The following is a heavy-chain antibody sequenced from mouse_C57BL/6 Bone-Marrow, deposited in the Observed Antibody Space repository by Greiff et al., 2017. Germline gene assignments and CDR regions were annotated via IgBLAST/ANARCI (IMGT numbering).Heavy chain of an antibody. D-gene: IGHD4-1*01. CDR3: ARSNWDY. Sequence: EVQLVESGGGLVQPGGSRKLSCAASGFTFSSFGMHWVRQAPEKGLEWVAYISSGSSTIYYADTVKGRFTISRDNPKNTRFLQMTSLRSEDTAMYYCARSNWDYWGQGTTLTVSS. J-gene: IGHJ2*01. CDR1: GFTFSSFG. CDR2: ISSGSSTI. V-gene: IGHV5-17*02.